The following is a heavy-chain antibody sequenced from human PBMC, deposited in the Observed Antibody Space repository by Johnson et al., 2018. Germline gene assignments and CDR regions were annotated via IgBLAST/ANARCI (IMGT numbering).Heavy chain of an antibody. V-gene: IGHV1-3*01. CDR3: VASTPSYYMDV. CDR2: ISAGNGIT. J-gene: IGHJ6*03. D-gene: IGHD2-2*01. Sequence: QVQLVESGAEVKKPGASXKVSCKASGYSFTNSGMHWVRQAPGQRLEWMGWISAGNGITKYSEKFQGRVTITRDTSASTAYMDTSSLRSEDTAVYYCVASTPSYYMDVWGTGTTVTVSS. CDR1: GYSFTNSG.